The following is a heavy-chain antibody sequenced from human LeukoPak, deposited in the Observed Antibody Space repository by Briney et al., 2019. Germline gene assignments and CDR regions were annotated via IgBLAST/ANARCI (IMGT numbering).Heavy chain of an antibody. V-gene: IGHV3-23*01. D-gene: IGHD1-7*01. CDR2: ISGSGGST. CDR3: AKSLSAGTTISAFDI. CDR1: GFTFSSYA. Sequence: PGGSLRLSCAASGFTFSSYAMSWVRQAPGKGLEWVSAISGSGGSTYYADSVKGRFTISRDNPKNTLYLQMNSLRAEDTAVYYCAKSLSAGTTISAFDIWGQGTMVTVSS. J-gene: IGHJ3*02.